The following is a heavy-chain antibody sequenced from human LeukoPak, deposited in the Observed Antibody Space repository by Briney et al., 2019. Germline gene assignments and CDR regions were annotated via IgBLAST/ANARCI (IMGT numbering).Heavy chain of an antibody. CDR3: ARRPTGIDY. V-gene: IGHV4-34*01. D-gene: IGHD4-17*01. CDR1: GGSISSYY. J-gene: IGHJ4*02. Sequence: SETLSLTCTVSGGSISSYYWSWIRQPPGKGLEWIGEINHSGSTNYNPSLKSRVTISVDTSKNQFSLKLSSVTAADTAVYYCARRPTGIDYWGQGTLVTVSS. CDR2: INHSGST.